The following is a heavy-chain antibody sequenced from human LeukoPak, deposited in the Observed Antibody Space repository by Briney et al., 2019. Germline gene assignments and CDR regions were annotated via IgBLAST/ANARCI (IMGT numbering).Heavy chain of an antibody. Sequence: PSETLSLPCTVSGGSISSSSYYWGGIPHPPGKGREGSGSIYYSGSTYYNPSPKSRVTISVDTSKNQFSLKLSSVTAADTAVYYCARGPPITMIVVVGAFDIWGQGTMVTVSS. D-gene: IGHD3-22*01. CDR1: GGSISSSSYY. V-gene: IGHV4-39*07. J-gene: IGHJ3*02. CDR3: ARGPPITMIVVVGAFDI. CDR2: IYYSGST.